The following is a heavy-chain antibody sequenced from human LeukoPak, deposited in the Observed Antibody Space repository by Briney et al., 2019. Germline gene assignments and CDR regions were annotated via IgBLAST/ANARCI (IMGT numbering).Heavy chain of an antibody. J-gene: IGHJ6*03. V-gene: IGHV4-4*07. D-gene: IGHD2-15*01. CDR3: AREVDGGYCSGGSCYYYYMDV. CDR1: GGSISSDY. CDR2: IYTSGST. Sequence: PSETLSLTCTVSGGSISSDYWSWIRQPAGKGLEWIGRIYTSGSTNYNPSLKSRVTMSVDTSKNQFSLKLSSVTAADTAVYYCAREVDGGYCSGGSCYYYYMDVWGKGTTVTISS.